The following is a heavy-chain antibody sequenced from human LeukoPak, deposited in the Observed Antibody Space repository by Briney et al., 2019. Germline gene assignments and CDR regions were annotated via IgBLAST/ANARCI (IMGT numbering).Heavy chain of an antibody. CDR2: IIPILGIA. CDR3: AVGADYFDY. CDR1: GYTFTSYG. Sequence: ASVKVSCKASGYTFTSYGISWVRQAPGQGLEWMGRIIPILGIANYAQKFQGRVTITADKSTSTAYMELSSLRSEDTAVYYCAVGADYFDYWGQGTLVTVSS. J-gene: IGHJ4*02. V-gene: IGHV1-69*04. D-gene: IGHD1-26*01.